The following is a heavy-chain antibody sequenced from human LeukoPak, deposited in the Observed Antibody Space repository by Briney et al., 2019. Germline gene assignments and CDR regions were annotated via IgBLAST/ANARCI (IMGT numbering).Heavy chain of an antibody. CDR3: ARVTCPGGDCYYYYGLDV. J-gene: IGHJ6*02. CDR2: ISPSGGST. V-gene: IGHV1-46*01. CDR1: GYTFSMYY. Sequence: ASVKVSCKASGYTFSMYYMHWVRQAPGQGLEWMGIISPSGGSTTYAQKFQGRVTMTRDTSTSTVYMELSSLRSDDTAVYYCARVTCPGGDCYYYYGLDVWGQGTTVTVSS. D-gene: IGHD2-21*02.